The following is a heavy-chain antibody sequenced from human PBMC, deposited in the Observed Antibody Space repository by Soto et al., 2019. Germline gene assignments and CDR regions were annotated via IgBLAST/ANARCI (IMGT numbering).Heavy chain of an antibody. Sequence: QMQLVESGGGVVQPGTSLRLSCAASGFTFSGHGMHWVRQTPGKGLEWVALITSDGSNKFYADFVKGRFTISRDNSMNTLERQMNSLAPEDTAVYYCAKRGFCSGGRCYSFHFDYWGQGALVTVAS. CDR1: GFTFSGHG. CDR3: AKRGFCSGGRCYSFHFDY. V-gene: IGHV3-30*18. CDR2: ITSDGSNK. J-gene: IGHJ4*02. D-gene: IGHD2-15*01.